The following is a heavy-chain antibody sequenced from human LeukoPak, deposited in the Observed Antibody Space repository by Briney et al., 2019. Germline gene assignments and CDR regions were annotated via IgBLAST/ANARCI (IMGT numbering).Heavy chain of an antibody. J-gene: IGHJ4*02. V-gene: IGHV3-30*03. CDR1: GFTFNTYG. CDR2: ISNDGSDK. Sequence: GGSLRLSCAASGFTFNTYGMHWVRQAPGKGLEWVAVISNDGSDKQYGDSVKGRFAISRDNSKNTLYLEMNSLTLEDTAVYYCAGQWDYGGLDDCWGQGTLVTVSS. CDR3: AGQWDYGGLDDC. D-gene: IGHD4-23*01.